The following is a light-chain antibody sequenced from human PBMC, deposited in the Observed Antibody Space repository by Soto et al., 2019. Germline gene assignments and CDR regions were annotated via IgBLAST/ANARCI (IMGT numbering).Light chain of an antibody. CDR2: AVN. CDR1: SEDIVAYDY. V-gene: IGLV2-14*01. Sequence: QSVLTQPDSVSASPGQSIFISCTGTSEDIVAYDYASWYQQHPGKAPKLILYAVNDRPSGVSSRFSGSKSGNTASLTISGVQPDDEADYYCSSYRSSDTLEVFGTGTKLTVL. CDR3: SSYRSSDTLEV. J-gene: IGLJ1*01.